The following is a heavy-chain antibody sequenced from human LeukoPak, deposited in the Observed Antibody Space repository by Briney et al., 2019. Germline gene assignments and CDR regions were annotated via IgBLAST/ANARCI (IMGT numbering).Heavy chain of an antibody. J-gene: IGHJ4*02. CDR2: IYTSGST. V-gene: IGHV4-61*02. Sequence: SETLSLTCTVSGGSISSANYYWSWIRQPAGKGLEWIGRIYTSGSTNYNPSLKSRVTISIDTSKNQFSLKLNFVTAADTAVYYCARDTKNWVQGTLVTVSS. D-gene: IGHD1-1*01. CDR1: GGSISSANYY. CDR3: ARDTKN.